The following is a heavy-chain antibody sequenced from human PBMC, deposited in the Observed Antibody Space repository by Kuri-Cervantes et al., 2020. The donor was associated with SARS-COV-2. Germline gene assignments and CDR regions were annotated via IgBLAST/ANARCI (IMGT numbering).Heavy chain of an antibody. J-gene: IGHJ6*02. D-gene: IGHD1-26*01. CDR3: ARDRGVEARWEGDYYHLMDV. V-gene: IGHV1-69*06. Sequence: SVKVSCKASGGTFSSYAISWVRQAPGQGLEWMGGIIPIFGTANYAQKFQGRLTMTADTSTSIAYMTLSSLRSDDTAVYYCARDRGVEARWEGDYYHLMDVWGPGTTVTVSS. CDR1: GGTFSSYA. CDR2: IIPIFGTA.